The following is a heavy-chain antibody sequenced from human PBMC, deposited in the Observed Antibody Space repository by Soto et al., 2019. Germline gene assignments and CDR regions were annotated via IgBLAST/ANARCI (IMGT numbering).Heavy chain of an antibody. CDR1: AYTFTNYG. Sequence: QVHLVQSGAEVKKPGASVKVSCKASAYTFTNYGINWVRQAPGQGLEWMGWVSTYNGDTKYAQKLQGRVTMTTDTSTSTANMELRSLISDDTAVYYCARGYCNSPSCSGRDWFDPCGQGTLVTVSP. CDR2: VSTYNGDT. CDR3: ARGYCNSPSCSGRDWFDP. D-gene: IGHD2-2*01. V-gene: IGHV1-18*01. J-gene: IGHJ5*02.